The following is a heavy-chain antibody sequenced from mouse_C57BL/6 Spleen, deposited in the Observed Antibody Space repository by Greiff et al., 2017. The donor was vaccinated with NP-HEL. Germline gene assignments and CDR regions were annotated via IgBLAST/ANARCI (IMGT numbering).Heavy chain of an antibody. CDR1: GFTFSSYG. CDR3: ARPYDGYYPLDY. D-gene: IGHD2-3*01. V-gene: IGHV5-6*01. CDR2: ISSGGSYT. Sequence: EVKLQESGGDLVKPGGSLKLSCAASGFTFSSYGMSWVRQTPDKRLEWVATISSGGSYTYYPDSVKGRFTISRDNAKNTLYLQMSSLKSEDTAMYYCARPYDGYYPLDYWGQGTTLTVSS. J-gene: IGHJ2*01.